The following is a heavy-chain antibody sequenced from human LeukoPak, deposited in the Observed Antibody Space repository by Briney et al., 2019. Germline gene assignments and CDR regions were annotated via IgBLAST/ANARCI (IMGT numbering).Heavy chain of an antibody. CDR3: ARDSSLNIAAAGTFDY. J-gene: IGHJ4*02. CDR1: GYTFTSYG. D-gene: IGHD6-13*01. V-gene: IGHV1-18*01. CDR2: ISAYNGNT. Sequence: ASVKVSCKASGYTFTSYGISWVRQAPGQGLEWMGWISAYNGNTNYAQKLQGRVTITTDTSTSTAYMELRSLRSDDTAVYYCARDSSLNIAAAGTFDYWGQGTLVTVSS.